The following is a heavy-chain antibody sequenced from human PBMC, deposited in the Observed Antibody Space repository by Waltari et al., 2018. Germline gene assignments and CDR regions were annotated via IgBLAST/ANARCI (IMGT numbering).Heavy chain of an antibody. V-gene: IGHV3-74*01. CDR1: GFTLSSSY. CDR3: ARDGGGNGYIHY. Sequence: EVQLVESGGGLVQPGGSLRLSCEASGFTLSSSYMHWVRQVPGKGLVWVSRINTDGSSANYADSVKRRFTISRDNGKNTLYLQMNSLRAEDTAVYYCARDGGGNGYIHYWGQGTLVTVSS. CDR2: INTDGSSA. D-gene: IGHD3-16*01. J-gene: IGHJ4*02.